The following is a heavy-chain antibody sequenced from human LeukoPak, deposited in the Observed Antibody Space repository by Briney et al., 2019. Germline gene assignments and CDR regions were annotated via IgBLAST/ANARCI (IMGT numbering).Heavy chain of an antibody. CDR3: ASFRRRWLAIDY. J-gene: IGHJ4*02. CDR1: GGSVTSADYY. Sequence: DPSETLSLTCTVSGGSVTSADYYWSWIRQPPGKGLEWIGDIYYSGSTTYNPSLKRRITISLDTSKNQFSLNLRSVTAADTAVYCCASFRRRWLAIDYWGQGTLVTVSS. CDR2: IYYSGST. V-gene: IGHV4-61*08. D-gene: IGHD6-19*01.